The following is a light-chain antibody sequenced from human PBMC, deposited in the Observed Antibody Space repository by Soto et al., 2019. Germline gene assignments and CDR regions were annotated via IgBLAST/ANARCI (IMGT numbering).Light chain of an antibody. CDR1: QSVSSY. CDR3: QQRSQWPPMT. Sequence: EIVMTQFPATLSVSRGERATLSCRASQSVSSYLAWYQQKSGQAPRLLIYDASNRATGIPARFSGSGSGTDFSLTISSLEPEDVAVYYCQQRSQWPPMTFGQGTRLEI. CDR2: DAS. J-gene: IGKJ5*01. V-gene: IGKV3-11*01.